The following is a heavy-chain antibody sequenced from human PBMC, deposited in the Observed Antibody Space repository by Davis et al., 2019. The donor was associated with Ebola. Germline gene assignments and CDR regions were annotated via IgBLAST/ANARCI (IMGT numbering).Heavy chain of an antibody. CDR1: GGSVSSGSYY. CDR2: IYYSGST. D-gene: IGHD3-10*01. Sequence: SETLSLTCTVSGGSVSSGSYYWSWIRQPPGKGLEWIGYIYYSGSTYYNPSLKSRVTISVDTSKNQFSLKLSSVTAADTAVYYCARHGPGLLWFGESVDWGQGTLVTVSS. J-gene: IGHJ4*02. V-gene: IGHV4-61*01. CDR3: ARHGPGLLWFGESVD.